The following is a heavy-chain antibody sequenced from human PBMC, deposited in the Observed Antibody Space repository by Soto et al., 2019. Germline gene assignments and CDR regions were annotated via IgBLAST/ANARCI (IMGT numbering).Heavy chain of an antibody. CDR3: ARGRGYCGGTNCYLDY. CDR2: IYHSGST. Sequence: SETLSLTCTVSGGSISSHYWSWIRQPPGKGLEWIGHIYHSGSTKYNPSLKSRVTISVDTSKNSLYLQMNSLRDDDTAVYYCARGRGYCGGTNCYLDYWGQGALVTVSS. CDR1: GGSISSHY. D-gene: IGHD2-21*01. V-gene: IGHV4-59*11. J-gene: IGHJ4*02.